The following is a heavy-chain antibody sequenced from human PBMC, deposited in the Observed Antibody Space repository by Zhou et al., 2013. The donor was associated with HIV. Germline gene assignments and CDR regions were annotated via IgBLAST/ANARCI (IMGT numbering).Heavy chain of an antibody. CDR3: ASHLHTSTYYYGSDVSGXRPPSLDY. J-gene: IGHJ4*02. CDR1: GYTFTYRY. CDR2: ITPFNGKT. V-gene: IGHV1-45*02. D-gene: IGHD3-10*01. Sequence: QVQLVQSGAEVKKPGASVKVSCKASGYTFTYRYLHWVRQAPGQALEWMGWITPFNGKTDYAQKFQDRVTMTRDRSMSTAYMELSRLRSEDSAIYYCASHLHTSTYYYGSDVSGXRPPSLDYWGQGTLVTVSS.